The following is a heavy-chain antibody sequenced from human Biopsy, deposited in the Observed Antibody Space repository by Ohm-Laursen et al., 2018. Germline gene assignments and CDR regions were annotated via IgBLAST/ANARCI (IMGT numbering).Heavy chain of an antibody. D-gene: IGHD5-24*01. Sequence: SQTLSLTCPVSSGSIRTGDYHWTWIRQHPGKGLEWIGSIYYTGNTKYNPSLQSRLSMSVDPSKNQFSLRLTSVTAADTAVYFCARELVDMATLDYHFDRWGRGTLVTVSS. V-gene: IGHV4-31*03. CDR3: ARELVDMATLDYHFDR. CDR2: IYYTGNT. J-gene: IGHJ4*02. CDR1: SGSIRTGDYH.